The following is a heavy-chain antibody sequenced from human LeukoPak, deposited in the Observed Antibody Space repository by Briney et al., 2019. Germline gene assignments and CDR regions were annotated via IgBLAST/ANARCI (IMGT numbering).Heavy chain of an antibody. CDR1: AFTFNDYY. Sequence: PGGSLRLSCAASAFTFNDYYMSWIRQAPGKGLEWVSYISSSGSTIYYADSVKGRFTISRDNAKNSLYLQMNSLRAEDTAVYYCAKGYCGGDCAGPFDYWGQGTLVTVSS. D-gene: IGHD2-21*02. CDR3: AKGYCGGDCAGPFDY. CDR2: ISSSGSTI. J-gene: IGHJ4*02. V-gene: IGHV3-11*04.